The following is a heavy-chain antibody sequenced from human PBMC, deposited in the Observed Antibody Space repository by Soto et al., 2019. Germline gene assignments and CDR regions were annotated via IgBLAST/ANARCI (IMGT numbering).Heavy chain of an antibody. CDR3: AYEYYDSSVSLDMAV. CDR1: GFTFSYYG. D-gene: IGHD3-22*01. V-gene: IGHV3-30*18. J-gene: IGHJ6*04. CDR2: MSYDGSNK. Sequence: QVQLVESGGGVVQPGRSLRLSCAASGFTFSYYGMHWVRQAPGKGLEWVAVMSYDGSNKYYADSVKGRFTISRDNSKNTMSLHMNSLSAEDTAVYYCAYEYYDSSVSLDMAVWGEGTTVTDSS.